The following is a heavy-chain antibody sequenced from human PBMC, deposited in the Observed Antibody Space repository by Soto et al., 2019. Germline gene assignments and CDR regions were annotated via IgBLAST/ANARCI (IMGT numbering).Heavy chain of an antibody. CDR3: ARGLVVVAAGWFDP. Sequence: SETLSLTCTVSGGSISNFYWSWIRQPPGKGLEWIGYIYYSGSTNYNPSLKSRVTISVDTSKNQFSLKLSSVTAADTAVYYCARGLVVVAAGWFDPWGQGTLVTVSS. CDR2: IYYSGST. D-gene: IGHD2-15*01. CDR1: GGSISNFY. V-gene: IGHV4-59*01. J-gene: IGHJ5*02.